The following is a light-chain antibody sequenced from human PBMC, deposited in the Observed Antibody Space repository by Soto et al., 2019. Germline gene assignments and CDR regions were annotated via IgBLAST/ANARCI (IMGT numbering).Light chain of an antibody. V-gene: IGKV4-1*01. CDR3: QQFYTTPRT. J-gene: IGKJ2*01. CDR1: RNLLYNDKNY. Sequence: DIVRTQAPDSLAASLGAIVTINCKSSRNLLYNDKNYVAWYQQRPGQAPKLLIYWASTRESEVPVRISGSGSVPDFRLTIRDLQAADAAVYYCQQFYTTPRTFGQGTRVEI. CDR2: WAS.